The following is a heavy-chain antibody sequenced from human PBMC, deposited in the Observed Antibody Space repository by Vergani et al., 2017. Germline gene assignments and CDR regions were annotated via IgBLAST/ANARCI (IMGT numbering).Heavy chain of an antibody. D-gene: IGHD1-1*01. Sequence: QVQLQESGPGLVKPSETLSLTCTVSGGSISSYYWSWIRQPPGKGLEWIGYIYYSGSTNYYPSLKSRVTISVDTSKNQFSLKLSSVTAADTAVYYCARDGRLGRGGGYFDYWGQGTLVTVSS. CDR3: ARDGRLGRGGGYFDY. V-gene: IGHV4-59*01. J-gene: IGHJ4*02. CDR2: IYYSGST. CDR1: GGSISSYY.